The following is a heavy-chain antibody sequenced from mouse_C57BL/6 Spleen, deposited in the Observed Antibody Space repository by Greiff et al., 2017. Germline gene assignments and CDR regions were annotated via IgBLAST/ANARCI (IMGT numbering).Heavy chain of an antibody. CDR2: IRSKSNNYAT. V-gene: IGHV10-1*01. J-gene: IGHJ1*03. D-gene: IGHD1-1*01. CDR1: GFSFNTYA. Sequence: EVQLVESGGGLVQPKGSLKLSCAASGFSFNTYAMNWVRQAPGKGLEWVARIRSKSNNYATYYADSVKDRLTISRDDSESMLYLQMNNLKTEDTAMYYCVRDRYYYGSSDWYFDVWGTGTTVTVSS. CDR3: VRDRYYYGSSDWYFDV.